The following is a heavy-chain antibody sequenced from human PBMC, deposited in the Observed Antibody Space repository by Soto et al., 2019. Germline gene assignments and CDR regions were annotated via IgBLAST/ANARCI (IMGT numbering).Heavy chain of an antibody. CDR3: AREEEGYYGSGSSRRYYYYYMDV. Sequence: SETLSLTCTVSGGSISSGGYYWSWIRQHPGKGLEWIGYIYYSGSTYYNPSLKSRVTISVDTSKNQFSLKLSSVTAADTAVYYCAREEEGYYGSGSSRRYYYYYMDVWGKGTTVTVSS. CDR2: IYYSGST. D-gene: IGHD3-10*01. V-gene: IGHV4-31*03. J-gene: IGHJ6*03. CDR1: GGSISSGGYY.